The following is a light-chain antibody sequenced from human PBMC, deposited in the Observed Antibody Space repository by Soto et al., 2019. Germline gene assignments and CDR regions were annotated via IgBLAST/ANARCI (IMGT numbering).Light chain of an antibody. CDR1: QSISTW. V-gene: IGKV1-5*01. Sequence: DIQMTQYPSTLSASVGDRVTITCLASQSISTWLAWYQQKSGRAPKLLIYDSSSLESGVPSRFSGSGSGTEFSLTISSLQPDDFATYFCQQYDSFSITFGQGTRLEIK. CDR3: QQYDSFSIT. CDR2: DSS. J-gene: IGKJ5*01.